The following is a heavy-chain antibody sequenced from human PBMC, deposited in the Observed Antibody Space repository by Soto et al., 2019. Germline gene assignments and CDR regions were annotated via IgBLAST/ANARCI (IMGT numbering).Heavy chain of an antibody. CDR2: MLYSGLT. CDR3: APLSVSLSGPYGINV. V-gene: IGHV4-39*01. J-gene: IGHJ6*02. CDR1: GYSVSSSDYY. Sequence: SETLSLTCSVSGYSVSSSDYYWAWIRQPPGKGLEWIGSMLYSGLTYYNPSLKSRVTLSVDTSKNQCSVRLNSVTASDTAVYYCAPLSVSLSGPYGINVWGQGTTVTVSS. D-gene: IGHD2-15*01.